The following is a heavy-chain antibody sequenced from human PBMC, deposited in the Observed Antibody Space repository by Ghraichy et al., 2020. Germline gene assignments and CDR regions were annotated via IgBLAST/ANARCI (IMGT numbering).Heavy chain of an antibody. CDR2: IYHAGYI. D-gene: IGHD3-3*01. J-gene: IGHJ6*03. CDR3: ARHGEYYMDV. V-gene: IGHV4-4*02. Sequence: SETLSLTCAVSGGSISSNNWWSWVRQPPGKGLEWIGEIYHAGYINYNPSLKSRVTLSLDKSKNQLSLRLSSVTAADTAVYFCARHGEYYMDVWGKGPRSPSP. CDR1: GGSISSNNW.